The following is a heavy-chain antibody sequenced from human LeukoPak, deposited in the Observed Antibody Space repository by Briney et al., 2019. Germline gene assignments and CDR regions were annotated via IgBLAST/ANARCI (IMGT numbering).Heavy chain of an antibody. Sequence: SETLSLTCAVYGGSFSGYYWSWIRQPPGKGLEWIGYIYYSGSTNYNPSLKSRVTISVDTSKNQFSLKLSSVTAADTAVYYCASIKGRYDSSGYLSDYWGQGTLVTVSS. CDR1: GGSFSGYY. CDR2: IYYSGST. D-gene: IGHD3-22*01. V-gene: IGHV4-59*12. CDR3: ASIKGRYDSSGYLSDY. J-gene: IGHJ4*02.